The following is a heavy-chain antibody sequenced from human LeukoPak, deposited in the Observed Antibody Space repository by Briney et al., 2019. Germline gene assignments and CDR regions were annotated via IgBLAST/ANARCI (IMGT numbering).Heavy chain of an antibody. D-gene: IGHD1-26*01. Sequence: PGGSLRLSCAASGFTFDDYGMSWVRQAPGKGLEWVSGINWNGGSAGYADSVKGRFTISGDNAKNSLYLQMNSLRADDTALYYRARAPRPYYEYYLDYWGQGTLVTVSS. CDR1: GFTFDDYG. CDR3: ARAPRPYYEYYLDY. CDR2: INWNGGSA. J-gene: IGHJ4*02. V-gene: IGHV3-20*04.